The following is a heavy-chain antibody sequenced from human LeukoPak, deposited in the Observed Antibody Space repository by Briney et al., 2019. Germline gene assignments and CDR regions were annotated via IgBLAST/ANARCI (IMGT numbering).Heavy chain of an antibody. CDR3: ARRRLIAVAFSDP. V-gene: IGHV4-39*01. Sequence: PSETLSLTCTVSGGSISSSSYYWGWIRQPPGKGLEWIGSIYYSGSTYYNPSLKSRVTISVDTSKNQFSLKLSSVTAADTAVYYCARRRLIAVAFSDPWGQGTLVTVSS. CDR1: GGSISSSSYY. J-gene: IGHJ5*02. D-gene: IGHD6-19*01. CDR2: IYYSGST.